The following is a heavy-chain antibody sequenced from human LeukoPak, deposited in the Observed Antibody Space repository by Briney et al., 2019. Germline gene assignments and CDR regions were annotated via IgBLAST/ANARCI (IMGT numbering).Heavy chain of an antibody. V-gene: IGHV4-30-4*08. D-gene: IGHD3-3*01. J-gene: IGHJ6*03. CDR3: ARVMTYYDFWSGYYVDYYYYYMDV. Sequence: SETLSLTCTVSGDSISSGDYYWSWIRQPPGKGLEWIGYIYYSGSTYYNPSLKSRVTISVDTSKNQFSLKLSSVTAADTAVYYCARVMTYYDFWSGYYVDYYYYYMDVWGKGTTVTVSS. CDR1: GDSISSGDYY. CDR2: IYYSGST.